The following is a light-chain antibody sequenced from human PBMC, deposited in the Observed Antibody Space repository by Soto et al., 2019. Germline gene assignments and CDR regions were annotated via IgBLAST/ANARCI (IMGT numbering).Light chain of an antibody. CDR2: VGTGGIVG. V-gene: IGLV9-49*01. Sequence: QPVLTQPPSASASLGASVTLTCTLSSDYSTYKVDWYQQRPGKGPRFVLRVGTGGIVGSKGVGIPDRFSVLGSGLNRYLTIKNIQEEDESDYYCGADPVSGSNFVYVFGTGTKVTVL. CDR1: SDYSTYK. CDR3: GADPVSGSNFVYV. J-gene: IGLJ1*01.